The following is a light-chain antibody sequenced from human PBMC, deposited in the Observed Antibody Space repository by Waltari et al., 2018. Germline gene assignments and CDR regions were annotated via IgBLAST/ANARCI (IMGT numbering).Light chain of an antibody. Sequence: EIVLTQSPDTLSLSPGERATLSCRTSQSLTKRYLAWYQQKPGQAPRLLIYGASSRAAGIPDRFSGSGSGKDFTLTISRLEPEDFAVYYCQQYGSSVMYTFGQGTKLEIK. V-gene: IGKV3-20*01. CDR3: QQYGSSVMYT. CDR1: QSLTKRY. CDR2: GAS. J-gene: IGKJ2*01.